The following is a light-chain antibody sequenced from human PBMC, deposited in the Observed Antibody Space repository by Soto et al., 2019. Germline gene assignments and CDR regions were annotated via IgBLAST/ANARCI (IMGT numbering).Light chain of an antibody. J-gene: IGKJ1*01. Sequence: DIVMTQSPDSLALSLGERATINCKSSQSVLYSPNNKNYLAWYQQKPGQPPKLLLYWASMRESGVPDRFSGSASVTDFTLTISSLQAEDVAVYYCHQCASSPLTFGPGTKVEIK. CDR3: HQCASSPLT. CDR1: QSVLYSPNNKNY. V-gene: IGKV4-1*01. CDR2: WAS.